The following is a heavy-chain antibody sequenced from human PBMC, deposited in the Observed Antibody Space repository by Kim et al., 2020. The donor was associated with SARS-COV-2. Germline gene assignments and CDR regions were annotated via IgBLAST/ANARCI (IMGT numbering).Heavy chain of an antibody. Sequence: SETLSLTCTVSGGSISSSSYYWGWIRQTPGKGLEWIGSIYYSGSTYYNPSLKSRVTISVDTSKNQFSLKLSSVTAADTAAYYCATPPIGDFWSGYDAFD. CDR1: GGSISSSSYY. J-gene: IGHJ3*02. V-gene: IGHV4-39*01. CDR3: ATPPIGDFWSGYDAFD. D-gene: IGHD3-3*01. CDR2: IYYSGST.